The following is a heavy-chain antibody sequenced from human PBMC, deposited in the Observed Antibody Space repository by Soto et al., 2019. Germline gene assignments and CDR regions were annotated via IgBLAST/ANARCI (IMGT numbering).Heavy chain of an antibody. CDR3: AKVVPPGIAAAAPIDY. CDR2: ISGSGGST. J-gene: IGHJ4*02. CDR1: GFTFSSYA. V-gene: IGHV3-23*01. Sequence: PGGSLRLSCAASGFTFSSYAMSWVRQAPGKGLEWVSAISGSGGSTYYADSVKGRFTISRDNSKSTLYLQMNSLRAEDTAVYYCAKVVPPGIAAAAPIDYWGQGTLVTVSS. D-gene: IGHD6-13*01.